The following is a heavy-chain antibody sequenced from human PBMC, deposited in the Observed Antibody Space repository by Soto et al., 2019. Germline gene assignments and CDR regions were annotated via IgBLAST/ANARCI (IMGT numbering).Heavy chain of an antibody. CDR3: ARGQRGVVLMVYAVPYMDV. CDR1: GGSFSGYY. D-gene: IGHD2-8*01. Sequence: SETLSLTCAVYGGSFSGYYWSWIRQPPGKGLEWIGEINHSGSTNYNPSLKSRVTISVDTSKNQFSLKLSSVTAADTAVYYCARGQRGVVLMVYAVPYMDVWGKGTTVTVS. V-gene: IGHV4-34*01. J-gene: IGHJ6*03. CDR2: INHSGST.